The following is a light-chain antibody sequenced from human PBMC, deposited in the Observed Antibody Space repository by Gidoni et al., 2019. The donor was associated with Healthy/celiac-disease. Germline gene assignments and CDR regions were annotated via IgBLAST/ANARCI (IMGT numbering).Light chain of an antibody. J-gene: IGKJ3*01. Sequence: IQMTQFPSSLSASVGDRVTITCRASQSISSYLNWYQQKPGKAPKLLIYAASSLQSGVPSRFSGSGSGTDFTLTISSLQPEDFATYYCQQSYSTLFTFXHXTKVDIK. CDR1: QSISSY. CDR3: QQSYSTLFT. V-gene: IGKV1-39*01. CDR2: AAS.